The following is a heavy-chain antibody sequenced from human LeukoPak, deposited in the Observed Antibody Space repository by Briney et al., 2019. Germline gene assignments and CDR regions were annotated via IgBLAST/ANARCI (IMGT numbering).Heavy chain of an antibody. V-gene: IGHV4-59*12. J-gene: IGHJ4*02. CDR1: GDSISSYY. CDR3: ARVWIQLWLYFDY. D-gene: IGHD5-18*01. Sequence: SETLSLTCTVSGDSISSYYWSWIRQPPGKGLEWIGYIYYSGSTYYNPSLKSRVTISVDTSKNQFFLRLSSVTAADTAVYYCARVWIQLWLYFDYWGQGTLVTVSS. CDR2: IYYSGST.